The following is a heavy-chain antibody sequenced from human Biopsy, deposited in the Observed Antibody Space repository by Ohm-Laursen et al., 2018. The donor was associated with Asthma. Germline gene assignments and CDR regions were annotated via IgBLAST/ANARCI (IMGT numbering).Heavy chain of an antibody. D-gene: IGHD6-19*01. Sequence: SVKVSCKASGYTFTSYAMHWVRQAPGQRLEWMGWINAGNGNTKYSQKFQGRVTITRDTSASTAYMELSSLRSEDTAVYYCVSSIAVADSDAFDIWGQGTMVTVSS. CDR2: INAGNGNT. CDR3: VSSIAVADSDAFDI. J-gene: IGHJ3*02. V-gene: IGHV1-3*01. CDR1: GYTFTSYA.